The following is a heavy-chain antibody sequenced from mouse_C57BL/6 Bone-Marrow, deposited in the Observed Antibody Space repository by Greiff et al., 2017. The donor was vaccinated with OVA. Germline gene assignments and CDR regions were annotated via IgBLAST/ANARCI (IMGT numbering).Heavy chain of an antibody. D-gene: IGHD1-1*01. V-gene: IGHV14-4*01. Sequence: EVQLQESGAELVRPGASVKLSCTASGFNIKDDYMHWVKQRPEQGLEWIGWIDPENGDTEYASKFQGKATITADTSSNTAYLQLSSLTSEDTAVYYCTFYSYYFDDWGQGTTLTVSS. J-gene: IGHJ2*01. CDR3: TFYSYYFDD. CDR1: GFNIKDDY. CDR2: IDPENGDT.